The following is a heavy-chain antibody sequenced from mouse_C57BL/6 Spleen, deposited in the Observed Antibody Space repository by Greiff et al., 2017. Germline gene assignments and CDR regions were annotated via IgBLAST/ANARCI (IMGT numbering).Heavy chain of an antibody. J-gene: IGHJ4*01. CDR3: ARTITTVVADAMDY. D-gene: IGHD1-1*01. V-gene: IGHV1-26*01. Sequence: EVQLQQSGPELVKPGASVKISCKASGYTFTDYYMNWVKQSHGKSLEWIGYINPNNGGTSYNQKFKGKATFTVDKSSSTAYMELRSLTSEDSAVYYCARTITTVVADAMDYWGQGTSVTVSS. CDR2: INPNNGGT. CDR1: GYTFTDYY.